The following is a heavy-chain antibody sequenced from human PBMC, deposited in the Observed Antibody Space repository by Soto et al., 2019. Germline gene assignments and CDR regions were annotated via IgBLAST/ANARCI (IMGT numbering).Heavy chain of an antibody. CDR2: IDGGNR. D-gene: IGHD5-18*01. CDR3: ASSGLADFTFMVKNFYYGLDV. J-gene: IGHJ6*02. CDR1: AFTFSDHG. Sequence: QLVESGGGVVQPGGSLRLSCSATPSAFTFSDHGMHWVRQTPGKGLEWLAVIDGGNRYYADSVKGRFTISSNNPANTLCLQMNSLTDEDTGVYYCASSGLADFTFMVKNFYYGLDVWGHGTTVAVSS. V-gene: IGHV3-33*03.